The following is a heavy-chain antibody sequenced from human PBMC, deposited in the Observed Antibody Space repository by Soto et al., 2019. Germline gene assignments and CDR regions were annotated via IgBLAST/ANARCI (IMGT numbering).Heavy chain of an antibody. CDR3: ARASTTVGIVTRLYH. D-gene: IGHD3-16*02. CDR1: GYIFSSFG. J-gene: IGHJ5*02. V-gene: IGHV1-18*01. CDR2: ISTYTGKT. Sequence: ASVKVSCKTSGYIFSSFGVSWVRQAPGQGLEWVGWISTYTGKTEYAPNVQDRFTMTTDTSTSTAYMELRNLTSDDTAAYYCARASTTVGIVTRLYHWGQGTLVPVSA.